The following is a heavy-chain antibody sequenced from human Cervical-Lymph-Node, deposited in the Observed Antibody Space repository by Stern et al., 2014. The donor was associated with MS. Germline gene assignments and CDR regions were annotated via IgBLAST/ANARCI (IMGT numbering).Heavy chain of an antibody. CDR2: IYYSGST. V-gene: IGHV4-31*03. J-gene: IGHJ5*02. CDR1: GGSISSGGYY. Sequence: QVQLQESGPGLVKPSQTLSLTCTVSGGSISSGGYYWSWIRQHPGKGLEWIGYIYYSGSTYDNPSLKSRVTISVDTSKNQFSLKLSSVTAADTAVYYCAREYCSSTSCYQWFDPWGQGTLVTVSS. D-gene: IGHD2-2*01. CDR3: AREYCSSTSCYQWFDP.